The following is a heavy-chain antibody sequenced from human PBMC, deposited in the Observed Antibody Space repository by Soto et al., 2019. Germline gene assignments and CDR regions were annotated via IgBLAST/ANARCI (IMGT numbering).Heavy chain of an antibody. Sequence: GGSLRLSCAASGFTVSSNYMSWVRQAPGKGLEWVSVIYSGGSTYYADSVKGRFTISRDNSKNTLYLQMNSLRAEDTAVYYCARVLYYDFWSGIEGFDPWGQGTLVTVSS. CDR1: GFTVSSNY. CDR3: ARVLYYDFWSGIEGFDP. D-gene: IGHD3-3*01. J-gene: IGHJ5*02. CDR2: IYSGGST. V-gene: IGHV3-66*01.